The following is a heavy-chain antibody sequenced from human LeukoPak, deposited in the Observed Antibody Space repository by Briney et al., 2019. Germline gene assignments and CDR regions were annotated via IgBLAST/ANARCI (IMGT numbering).Heavy chain of an antibody. CDR3: ARAGLRYYFDY. J-gene: IGHJ4*02. Sequence: ASVKVSCKASGYTFTSYYMHWVRQAPGQGLEWRGIINPSGGSTSYAQKFQGRVTMTRDTSTSTVYMELSSLRSEDTAVYYCARAGLRYYFDYWGQGTLVTVSS. V-gene: IGHV1-46*01. D-gene: IGHD1-14*01. CDR1: GYTFTSYY. CDR2: INPSGGST.